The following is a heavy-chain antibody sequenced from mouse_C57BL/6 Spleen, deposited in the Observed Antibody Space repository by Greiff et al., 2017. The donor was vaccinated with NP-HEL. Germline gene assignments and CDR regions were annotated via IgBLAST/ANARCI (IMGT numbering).Heavy chain of an antibody. CDR1: GYTFTDYY. Sequence: QVQLQQSGAELVKPGASVKISCKASGYTFTDYYINWVKQRPGQGLEWIGKIGPGSGSTYYNEKFKGKATLTADKSSSTAYMQLSSLTSEASEVYLCERGTGKDYFDYWGQGTTLTVSS. J-gene: IGHJ2*01. CDR3: ERGTGKDYFDY. D-gene: IGHD4-1*01. CDR2: IGPGSGST. V-gene: IGHV1-77*01.